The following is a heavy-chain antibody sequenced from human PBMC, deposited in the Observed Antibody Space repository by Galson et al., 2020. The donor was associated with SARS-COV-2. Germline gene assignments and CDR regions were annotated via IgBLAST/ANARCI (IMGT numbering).Heavy chain of an antibody. J-gene: IGHJ6*03. Sequence: SETLSLTCAISGDSVSSNSAAWNWIRQSPSRGLEWLGRTYYRSKWYNDYAISVKSRITIKPDTSENQFSLQLNSVTPEDTAVYYCASESPSDCNYDPRAERLLCSYYMDVWGKGSTVTVSS. CDR1: GDSVSSNSAA. CDR3: ASESPSDCNYDPRAERLLCSYYMDV. D-gene: IGHD1-7*01. V-gene: IGHV6-1*01. CDR2: TYYRSKWYN.